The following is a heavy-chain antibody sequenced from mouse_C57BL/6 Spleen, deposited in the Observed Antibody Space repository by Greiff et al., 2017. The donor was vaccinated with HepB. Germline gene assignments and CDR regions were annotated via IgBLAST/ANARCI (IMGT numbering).Heavy chain of an antibody. Sequence: QVQLQQPGAELVKPGASVKLSCKASGYTFTSYWMHWVKQRPGQGLEWIGMIHPNSGSTNYNEKFKSKATLTVDKSSSTAYMQLSSLTSEDSAVYYCARRTAQATLDYWGQGTTLTVSS. CDR1: GYTFTSYW. CDR3: ARRTAQATLDY. CDR2: IHPNSGST. D-gene: IGHD3-2*02. J-gene: IGHJ2*01. V-gene: IGHV1-64*01.